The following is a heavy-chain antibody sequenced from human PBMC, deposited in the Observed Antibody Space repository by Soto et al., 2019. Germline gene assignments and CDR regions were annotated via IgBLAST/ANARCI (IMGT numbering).Heavy chain of an antibody. V-gene: IGHV1-69*13. CDR1: GGTFSSYA. J-gene: IGHJ6*02. CDR3: ARVRRTVKGTNYYYYGMDG. D-gene: IGHD4-4*01. Sequence: GASVKVSCKASGGTFSSYAISWVRQAPGQGLEWMGGTIPIFGTANYAQKFQGRVTITADESTSTAYMELSSLRSEDTAVCYCARVRRTVKGTNYYYYGMDGWGQGTTVTVAS. CDR2: TIPIFGTA.